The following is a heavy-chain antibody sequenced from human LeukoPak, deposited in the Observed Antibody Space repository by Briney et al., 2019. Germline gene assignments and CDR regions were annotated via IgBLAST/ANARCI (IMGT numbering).Heavy chain of an antibody. D-gene: IGHD5-12*01. V-gene: IGHV4-38-2*02. CDR2: IYHSGST. CDR3: ARTLERGYSGYVGY. CDR1: GYSISSGYY. J-gene: IGHJ4*02. Sequence: PSETLSLTCTVSGYSISSGYYWGWIRQPPGKGLEWIGSIYHSGSTYYNPSLKSRVTISVDTSKTKFSLKLSSVTAADTAVYYCARTLERGYSGYVGYWGQGTLVTVSS.